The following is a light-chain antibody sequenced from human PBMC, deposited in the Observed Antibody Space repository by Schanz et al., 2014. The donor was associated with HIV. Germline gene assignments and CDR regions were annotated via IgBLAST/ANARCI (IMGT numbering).Light chain of an antibody. CDR1: QSIGSNY. CDR3: QQYGSSLTWT. CDR2: DAS. J-gene: IGKJ1*01. Sequence: EIVLTQSPGTLSLSPGERATLSCRASQSIGSNYLVWYQQKPGQAPRLLIYDASNRATGIPARFSGSGSGTDFTLTISSLEAEDFAVYYCQQYGSSLTWTFGQGTKVEIK. V-gene: IGKV3-20*01.